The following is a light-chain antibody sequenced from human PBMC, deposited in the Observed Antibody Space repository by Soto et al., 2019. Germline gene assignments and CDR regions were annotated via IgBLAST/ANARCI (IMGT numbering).Light chain of an antibody. CDR1: SGHSSYA. V-gene: IGLV4-69*01. Sequence: QLALTQSPSASASLGASVKLTCTLSSGHSSYAIAWHQQQPEKGPRYLMKLNSDGSHSKGDGIPDRFSGSSSGAERYLTISSLQSEDEADYYCQTWGTGIRVFGGGTKLTVL. J-gene: IGLJ3*02. CDR3: QTWGTGIRV. CDR2: LNSDGSH.